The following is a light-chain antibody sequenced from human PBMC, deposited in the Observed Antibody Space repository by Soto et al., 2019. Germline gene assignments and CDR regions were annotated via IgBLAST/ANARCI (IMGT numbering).Light chain of an antibody. CDR1: SGHSSYI. V-gene: IGLV4-60*02. CDR2: LEGSGSY. Sequence: QLVLTQSSSASASLGSSVKLTCTLSSGHSSYIIARHQQQPGKAPRYLMKLEGSGSYNKGSGVPDRFSGSSSGADRYLTISNLQFEDEADYYCETWDSNVWVFGGGTKLTVL. CDR3: ETWDSNVWV. J-gene: IGLJ3*02.